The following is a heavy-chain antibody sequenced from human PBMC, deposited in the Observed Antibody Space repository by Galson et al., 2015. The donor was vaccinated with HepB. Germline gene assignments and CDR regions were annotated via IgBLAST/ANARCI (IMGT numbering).Heavy chain of an antibody. Sequence: QVQLQESGPGLVKPSETLSLTCTVSGGSISSSTYYWAWIRQPPGKGLEWIGYIYYSGSTNYNPSLKSRVTISVDTSKNQFSLKLSSVTAADTAVYYCARGISYGFTRYFDLWGRGTLVTVSS. CDR2: IYYSGST. CDR1: GGSISSSTYY. D-gene: IGHD5-18*01. V-gene: IGHV4-61*05. J-gene: IGHJ2*01. CDR3: ARGISYGFTRYFDL.